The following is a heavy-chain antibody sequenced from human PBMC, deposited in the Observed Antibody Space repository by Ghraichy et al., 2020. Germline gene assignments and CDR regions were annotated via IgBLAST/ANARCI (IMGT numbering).Heavy chain of an antibody. V-gene: IGHV1-2*02. J-gene: IGHJ3*02. CDR3: ARVPRYYDSSGYYVEAFDI. CDR1: GYTFTGYY. Sequence: ASVKVSCKASGYTFTGYYMQWVRQAPGQGLEWMGWINPNSGGTNYAQKFQGRVTMTRDTSISTAYMELSRLRSDDTAVYYCARVPRYYDSSGYYVEAFDIWGQGTMVTVSS. CDR2: INPNSGGT. D-gene: IGHD3-22*01.